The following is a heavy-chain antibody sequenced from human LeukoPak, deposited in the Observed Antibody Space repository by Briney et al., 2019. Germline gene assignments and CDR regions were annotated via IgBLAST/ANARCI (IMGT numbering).Heavy chain of an antibody. D-gene: IGHD3-10*01. CDR2: IYYSGST. V-gene: IGHV4-39*01. CDR3: ARGYYYGSGSAFYYYYMDV. Sequence: SETLSLTCTVSGGSISSSNYYWGWIRQPPGKGLEWIGSIYYSGSTYYNPSLKSRVTISVDTSKNQFSLKLSSVTAADTAVYYCARGYYYGSGSAFYYYYMDVWGKRTTVTVSS. J-gene: IGHJ6*03. CDR1: GGSISSSNYY.